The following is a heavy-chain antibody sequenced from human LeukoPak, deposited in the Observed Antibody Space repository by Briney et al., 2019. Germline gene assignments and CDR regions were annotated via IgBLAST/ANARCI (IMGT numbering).Heavy chain of an antibody. CDR2: IYPGDSDT. J-gene: IGHJ3*02. V-gene: IGHV5-51*01. CDR3: ARRPWTRKIAVAEKDAFDI. CDR1: GYSFTSYW. D-gene: IGHD6-19*01. Sequence: GESLKISCKGSGYSFTSYWIGWVRQMPGKGLEWMGIIYPGDSDTRYSPSFQGQVTISADKSISTAYLQWSSLKASDTAMYYCARRPWTRKIAVAEKDAFDIWGQGTMVTVSS.